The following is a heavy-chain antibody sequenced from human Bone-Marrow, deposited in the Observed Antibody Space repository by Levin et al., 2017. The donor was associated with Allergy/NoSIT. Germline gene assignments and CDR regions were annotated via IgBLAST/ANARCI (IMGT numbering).Heavy chain of an antibody. CDR2: IYSGGST. D-gene: IGHD6-13*01. J-gene: IGHJ3*02. Sequence: GESLKISCAASGFTVSSNYMSWVRQAPGKGLEWVSVIYSGGSTYYADSVKGRFTISRDNSKNTLYLQMNSLRAEDTAVYYCAAAAGIEDAFDIWGQGTMVTVSS. CDR1: GFTVSSNY. V-gene: IGHV3-66*01. CDR3: AAAAGIEDAFDI.